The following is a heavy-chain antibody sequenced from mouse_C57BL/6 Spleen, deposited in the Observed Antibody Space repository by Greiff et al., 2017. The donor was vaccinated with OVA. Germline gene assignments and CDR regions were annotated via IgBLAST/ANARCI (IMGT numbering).Heavy chain of an antibody. D-gene: IGHD4-1*02. J-gene: IGHJ2*01. V-gene: IGHV1-69*01. Sequence: QVQLQQPGAELVMPGASVKLSCKASGYTFTSYWMHWVKQRPGQGLEWIGEIDPSDSYTNYNQKFKGKSTLTVDKSSSTAYMQLSSLTSEDAAVYYCARSTGRRDYFDYWGQGTTLTVSS. CDR1: GYTFTSYW. CDR2: IDPSDSYT. CDR3: ARSTGRRDYFDY.